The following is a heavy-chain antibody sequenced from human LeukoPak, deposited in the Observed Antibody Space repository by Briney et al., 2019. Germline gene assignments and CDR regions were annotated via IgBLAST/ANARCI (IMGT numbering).Heavy chain of an antibody. V-gene: IGHV3-11*01. J-gene: IGHJ4*02. Sequence: PGGSLRLSCAASGFTFSDYYMSWIRQAPGKGLEWVSYISSSGSTIYYADSVKGRFTTSRDNAKNSLYLQMNSLRAEDTAVYYCARVGEWLATYYFDYWGQGTLVTVSS. CDR1: GFTFSDYY. CDR2: ISSSGSTI. CDR3: ARVGEWLATYYFDY. D-gene: IGHD3-16*01.